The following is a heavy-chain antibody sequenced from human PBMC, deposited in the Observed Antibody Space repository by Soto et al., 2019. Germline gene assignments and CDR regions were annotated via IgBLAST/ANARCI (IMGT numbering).Heavy chain of an antibody. Sequence: SETLSLTCTVSGGSISSYYLSWIRQPPGKGLEWIGYIYYSGSTNYNPSLKSRVTISVDTSKNQFSLKLSSVTAADTAVYYCAKVNDFWTGYYSTNWFDPWGQGTLVTVSS. CDR2: IYYSGST. D-gene: IGHD3-3*01. V-gene: IGHV4-59*01. J-gene: IGHJ5*02. CDR1: GGSISSYY. CDR3: AKVNDFWTGYYSTNWFDP.